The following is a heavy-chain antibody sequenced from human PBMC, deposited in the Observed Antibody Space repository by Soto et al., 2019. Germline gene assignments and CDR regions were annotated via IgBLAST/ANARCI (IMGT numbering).Heavy chain of an antibody. J-gene: IGHJ6*02. CDR1: GFTFSNYW. CDR3: ARGVQHFRNPLWDKYYYGMDV. V-gene: IGHV3-7*05. D-gene: IGHD1-1*01. CDR2: INQEGSEK. Sequence: EAQLVESGGGSVQPGGSLRLSCTASGFTFSNYWMSWVRQAPGKGLEWVANINQEGSEKDYVDSVKGRFTISRDYAKNSLFLQMNSLRAEDTAVYYCARGVQHFRNPLWDKYYYGMDVWGQGTTVTVSS.